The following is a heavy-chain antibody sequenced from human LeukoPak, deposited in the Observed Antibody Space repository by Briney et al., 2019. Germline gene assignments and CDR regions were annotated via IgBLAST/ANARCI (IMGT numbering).Heavy chain of an antibody. Sequence: PGGSLRLSCAVSGFTFSSYWMTWVRQAPGKGLEWVARIKQDGTEKYYVDSVKGRFTISRDNAKNSLYLKMNSLRAEDTAVYYCARDLEYRSGWPGYYYYYMDVWGKGTTVTVSS. V-gene: IGHV3-7*01. D-gene: IGHD6-19*01. J-gene: IGHJ6*03. CDR3: ARDLEYRSGWPGYYYYYMDV. CDR1: GFTFSSYW. CDR2: IKQDGTEK.